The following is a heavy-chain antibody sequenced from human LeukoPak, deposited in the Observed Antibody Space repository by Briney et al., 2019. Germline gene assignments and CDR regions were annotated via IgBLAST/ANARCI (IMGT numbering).Heavy chain of an antibody. D-gene: IGHD3-16*01. CDR2: IKQDGSEK. Sequence: GGSLRLSCAASGFTFSSYAMSWVRQAPGKGLEWVANIKQDGSEKYYVDSVKGRFTISRDNAKNSLYLQMNSLRAEDTAVYYCARFGAPVTNYYYYYMDVWGKGTTVTVSS. J-gene: IGHJ6*03. CDR3: ARFGAPVTNYYYYYMDV. V-gene: IGHV3-7*01. CDR1: GFTFSSYA.